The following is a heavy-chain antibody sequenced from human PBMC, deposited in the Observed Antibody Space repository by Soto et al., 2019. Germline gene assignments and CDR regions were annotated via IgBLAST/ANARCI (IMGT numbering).Heavy chain of an antibody. CDR3: AGFCSSTSCYGALIDP. CDR2: IYYSGST. D-gene: IGHD2-2*01. CDR1: GGSISSYY. Sequence: PSETLSLTCNVSGGSISSYYWSWIRQPPGKGLEWIGYIYYSGSTNYNPSLKSRVTISVDTSKNQFSLKLSSATAADTAVYYCAGFCSSTSCYGALIDPWGQGTLVTVSS. V-gene: IGHV4-59*01. J-gene: IGHJ5*02.